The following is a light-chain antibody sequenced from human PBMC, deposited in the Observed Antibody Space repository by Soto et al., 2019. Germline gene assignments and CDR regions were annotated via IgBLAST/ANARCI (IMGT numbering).Light chain of an antibody. V-gene: IGLV2-14*03. J-gene: IGLJ1*01. CDR2: DVS. CDR1: SSDVGGYNS. Sequence: QSALTQPASLSGSPGQSITISCTGTSSDVGGYNSVFWYQQHPGKAPKVIIFDVSSRPSGVSSRFSGSKSGNTASLTISGLQAEDEADYYCCSYGSGSTLYVFGAGTKVTVL. CDR3: CSYGSGSTLYV.